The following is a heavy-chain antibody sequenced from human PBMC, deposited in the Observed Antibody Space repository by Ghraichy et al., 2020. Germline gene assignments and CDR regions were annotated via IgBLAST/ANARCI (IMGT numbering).Heavy chain of an antibody. V-gene: IGHV3-7*01. CDR1: GFTFGSYW. D-gene: IGHD6-13*01. J-gene: IGHJ4*02. Sequence: GESLNISCEASGFTFGSYWMNWVRQAPGKGLEWVANIKQDGGETYYVDSVNGRFTISRDNAKNSLYLQMNSLRVEDTAVYYCAREKQPGGAAAGTGYWGQGNLVTVS. CDR2: IKQDGGET. CDR3: AREKQPGGAAAGTGY.